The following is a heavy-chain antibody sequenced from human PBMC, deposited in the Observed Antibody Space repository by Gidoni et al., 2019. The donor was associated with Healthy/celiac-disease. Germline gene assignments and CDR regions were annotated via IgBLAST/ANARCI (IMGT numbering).Heavy chain of an antibody. J-gene: IGHJ4*02. CDR2: ISAYNGNT. CDR3: ARDLDSSSWYLSNASY. V-gene: IGHV1-18*01. D-gene: IGHD6-13*01. CDR1: GYTFTSYG. Sequence: VKVSCTASGYTFTSYGISWVRQAPGQGLEWMGWISAYNGNTNYAQKLQGRVTMTTDTSTSTAYMELRSLRSDDTAVYYCARDLDSSSWYLSNASYWGQGTLVTVSS.